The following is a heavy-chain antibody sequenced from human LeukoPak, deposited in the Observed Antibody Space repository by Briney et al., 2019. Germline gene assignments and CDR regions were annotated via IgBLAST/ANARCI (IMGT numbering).Heavy chain of an antibody. CDR1: GGSISSYY. Sequence: SETLSLTCTVSGGSISSYYWSWLRQPPGKGLEGIGYIYYSGSTNYNPSLKSRVTISVDTSKNQFSLKLSSVTAADTAVYYCARYCSSTSCPLAFDYWGQGTLVTVSS. V-gene: IGHV4-59*01. D-gene: IGHD2-2*01. CDR3: ARYCSSTSCPLAFDY. J-gene: IGHJ4*02. CDR2: IYYSGST.